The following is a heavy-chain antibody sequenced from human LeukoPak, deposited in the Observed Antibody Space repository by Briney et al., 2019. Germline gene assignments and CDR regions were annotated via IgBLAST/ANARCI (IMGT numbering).Heavy chain of an antibody. D-gene: IGHD4-17*01. CDR2: ITHHGST. V-gene: IGHV4-34*01. J-gene: IGHJ4*02. CDR1: GGSFSNYY. Sequence: KPSETVSCTCAVYGGSFSNYYLSWVRQPPGKGLEWIGEITHHGSTNYNPSLKSRVTISVDTSKNQFSLKLSSVAAADTAVYYCAPIFGDYSDFDFWGQGTMVTVSS. CDR3: APIFGDYSDFDF.